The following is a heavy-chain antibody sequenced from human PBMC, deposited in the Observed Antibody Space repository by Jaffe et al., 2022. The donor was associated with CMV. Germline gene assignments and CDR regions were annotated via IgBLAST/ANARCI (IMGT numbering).Heavy chain of an antibody. V-gene: IGHV4-34*01. CDR3: ARGPQKLYYDYVWGSYRYTTPYFDY. D-gene: IGHD3-16*02. Sequence: QVQLQQWGAGLLKPSETLSLTCAVYGGSFSGYYWSWIRQPPGKGLEWIGEINHSGSTNYNPSLKSRVTISVDTSKNQFSLKLSSVTAADTAVYYCARGPQKLYYDYVWGSYRYTTPYFDYWGQGTLVTVSS. CDR1: GGSFSGYY. J-gene: IGHJ4*02. CDR2: INHSGST.